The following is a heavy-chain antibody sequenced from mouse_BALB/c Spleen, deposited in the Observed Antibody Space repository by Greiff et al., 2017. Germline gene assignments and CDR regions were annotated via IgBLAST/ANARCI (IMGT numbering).Heavy chain of an antibody. J-gene: IGHJ4*01. Sequence: EVMLVESGGGLVKPGGSLKLSCAASGFTFSSYAMSWVRQTPEKRLEWVATISSGGSYTYYPDSVKGRFTISRDNAKNTLYLQMSSLRSEDTAMYYCARRWDYWGQGTSVTVSS. CDR2: ISSGGSYT. CDR3: ARRWDY. V-gene: IGHV5-9-1*01. CDR1: GFTFSSYA.